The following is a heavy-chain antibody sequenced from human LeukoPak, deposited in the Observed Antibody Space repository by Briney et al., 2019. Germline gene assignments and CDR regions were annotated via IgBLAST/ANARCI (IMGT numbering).Heavy chain of an antibody. Sequence: PGGSLRLSCAASGFTFSSYAMSWVRQAPGKGLEWVSRISGSGGSTYYADSVKGRFTISRDNSKNTLYLQMNSLRAEDTAVYYCAKERGYQSYYYYYMDVWGKGTTVTVSS. V-gene: IGHV3-23*01. CDR3: AKERGYQSYYYYYMDV. CDR2: ISGSGGST. D-gene: IGHD6-13*01. J-gene: IGHJ6*03. CDR1: GFTFSSYA.